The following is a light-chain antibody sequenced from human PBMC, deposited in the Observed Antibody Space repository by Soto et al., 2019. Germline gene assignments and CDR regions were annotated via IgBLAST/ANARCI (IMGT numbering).Light chain of an antibody. CDR3: QQYSTSRLT. J-gene: IGKJ4*01. CDR1: QSVTSSY. V-gene: IGKV3-20*01. Sequence: EIVWTQSPGTLSLSPGERATLSCRASQSVTSSYLACYQQKPGQAPRLLISGASSRATGIPDRFCGSGSGTDFPRTISRLEPEDFAVYYCQQYSTSRLTFGGGNKLEIK. CDR2: GAS.